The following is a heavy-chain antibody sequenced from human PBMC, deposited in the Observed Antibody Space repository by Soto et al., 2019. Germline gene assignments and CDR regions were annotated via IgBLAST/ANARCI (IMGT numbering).Heavy chain of an antibody. CDR3: AREYGLAVGARGY. CDR2: ISHDGSDK. J-gene: IGHJ4*02. Sequence: GGSLRLSCAASGFTFSSYGMHWVRQAPGKGLERVAVISHDGSDKYYADSVKGRFTISRDNSKNTLYLQMNSLRREDTSVYFCAREYGLAVGARGYWGRGILVTVSS. V-gene: IGHV3-30*03. CDR1: GFTFSSYG. D-gene: IGHD3-16*01.